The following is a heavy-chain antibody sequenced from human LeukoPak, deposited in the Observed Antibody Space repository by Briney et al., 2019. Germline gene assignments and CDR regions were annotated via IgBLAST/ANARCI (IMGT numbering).Heavy chain of an antibody. D-gene: IGHD1-26*01. V-gene: IGHV3-33*01. CDR3: ARQQWALPISWGYFDY. CDR2: IWYDGSNK. J-gene: IGHJ4*02. CDR1: GFTFSSYG. Sequence: PGGSLRLSCAASGFTFSSYGMHWVRQAPGKGLEWVAVIWYDGSNKYYADSVKGRFTISRDNSKNTLYLQMNSLRAEDTAVYYCARQQWALPISWGYFDYWGRGTLFTV.